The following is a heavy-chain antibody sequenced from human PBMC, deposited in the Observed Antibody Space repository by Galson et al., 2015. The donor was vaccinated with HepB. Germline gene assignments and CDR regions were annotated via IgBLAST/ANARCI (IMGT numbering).Heavy chain of an antibody. CDR3: TTDVDYIKYWSWLDP. CDR1: GFPFNNAW. D-gene: IGHD2-8*02. Sequence: SLRLSCAASGFPFNNAWMTWVRQAPGMGLEWVGRIKSKTDDETTDYAAPVKGRFIISRADSKNRLYLQMNSLKTEDTAVYYCTTDVDYIKYWSWLDPWGQGTLVTVSS. CDR2: IKSKTDDETT. V-gene: IGHV3-15*01. J-gene: IGHJ5*02.